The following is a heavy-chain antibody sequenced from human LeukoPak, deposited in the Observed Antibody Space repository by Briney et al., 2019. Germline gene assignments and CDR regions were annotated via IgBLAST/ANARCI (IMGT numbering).Heavy chain of an antibody. J-gene: IGHJ4*02. D-gene: IGHD2-2*01. CDR3: AKVPDIVVVPAAEDY. CDR1: GFTFSSYA. CDR2: ISGSGGST. V-gene: IGHV3-23*01. Sequence: GGSLRLSCAASGFTFSSYAMSWVRQAPGKGLEWVSAISGSGGSTYYADSVKGRFTISRDNSTNTLYLQMNSLRAEDTAVYYCAKVPDIVVVPAAEDYWGQGTLVTVSS.